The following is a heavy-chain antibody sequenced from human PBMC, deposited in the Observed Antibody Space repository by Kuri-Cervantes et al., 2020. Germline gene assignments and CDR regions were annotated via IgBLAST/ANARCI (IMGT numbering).Heavy chain of an antibody. CDR2: INHSGST. V-gene: IGHV4-34*01. J-gene: IGHJ3*02. CDR1: GGSFSGYY. Sequence: ESLKISCAVYGGSFSGYYWSWIRQPPGKGLEWIGEINHSGSTNYNPSLKSRVTISVDTSKNQFSLKLSSVTAADTAVYYCARDPATYCGADCYSFGAFDIWGQGTMVTVSS. CDR3: ARDPATYCGADCYSFGAFDI. D-gene: IGHD2-21*02.